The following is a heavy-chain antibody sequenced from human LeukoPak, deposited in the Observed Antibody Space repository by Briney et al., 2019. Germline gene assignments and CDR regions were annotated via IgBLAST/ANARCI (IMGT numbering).Heavy chain of an antibody. CDR3: ARDGDYYGSGSYSYYFDY. V-gene: IGHV4-39*07. J-gene: IGHJ4*02. D-gene: IGHD3-10*01. Sequence: PSETLSLTCIVSGGSISSSSYYWGWIRQTPGKGLEWIGSIYYSGGTYYNPSLKSRVTISVDTSKNQFSLKLSSVTAADTAVYYCARDGDYYGSGSYSYYFDYWGQGTLVTVSS. CDR2: IYYSGGT. CDR1: GGSISSSSYY.